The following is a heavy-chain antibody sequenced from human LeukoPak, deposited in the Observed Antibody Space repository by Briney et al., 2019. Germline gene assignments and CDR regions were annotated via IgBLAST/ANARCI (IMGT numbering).Heavy chain of an antibody. CDR2: ISHSGST. CDR1: GGSFSGYY. J-gene: IGHJ4*02. CDR3: ARGTARYYYDSSGYYLKCDYFDY. Sequence: SETLSLTCAVYGGSFSGYYWSWIRQPPGKGLEWIGEISHSGSTNYNPSLKSRVTISVDTSKNQFSLKLSSVTAADTAVYYCARGTARYYYDSSGYYLKCDYFDYWGQGTLVTVSS. V-gene: IGHV4-34*01. D-gene: IGHD3-22*01.